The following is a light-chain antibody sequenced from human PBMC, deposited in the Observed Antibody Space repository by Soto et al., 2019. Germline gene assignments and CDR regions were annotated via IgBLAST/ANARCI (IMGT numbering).Light chain of an antibody. CDR2: APS. Sequence: AIRRTQSPSSRSASTGDRVTITCRASQDISSYLAWYQQKPGKAPKLLIYAPSTLLSAVPTRFRGSGSGTHFTLTISGLQCEEFGTYFCQEYFSYLPLTFGGGTRVEIK. CDR1: QDISSY. J-gene: IGKJ4*01. V-gene: IGKV1-8*01. CDR3: QEYFSYLPLT.